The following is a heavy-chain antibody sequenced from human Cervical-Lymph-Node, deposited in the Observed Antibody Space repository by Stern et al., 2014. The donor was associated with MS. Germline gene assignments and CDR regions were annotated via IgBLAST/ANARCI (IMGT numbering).Heavy chain of an antibody. D-gene: IGHD2-15*01. Sequence: VQLVESGGGVVQPGRSLRLSCAASGFTFSSYGMHWVRPAPGKGLEWVAGIWYDGSNKYYADSVKGRFTISRDNSKNTLYLQMNSLRAEDTAVYYCARDRHDLGYCSGGSCYLPDYWGQGTLVTVSS. CDR3: ARDRHDLGYCSGGSCYLPDY. CDR1: GFTFSSYG. J-gene: IGHJ4*02. V-gene: IGHV3-33*01. CDR2: IWYDGSNK.